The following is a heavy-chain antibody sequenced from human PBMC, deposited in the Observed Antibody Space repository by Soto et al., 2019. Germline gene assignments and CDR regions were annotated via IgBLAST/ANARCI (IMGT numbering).Heavy chain of an antibody. J-gene: IGHJ4*02. V-gene: IGHV5-51*01. CDR1: GYIFANDW. D-gene: IGHD6-6*01. Sequence: GESLKISCKGSGYIFANDWIAWVRQMPGKGLEWMGIIFPGDSDTRYSPSFQGQVTISADKSINTAHLQWSSLKASDTAVYYCARRVAAHPYFDFWGQGALVTVPS. CDR2: IFPGDSDT. CDR3: ARRVAAHPYFDF.